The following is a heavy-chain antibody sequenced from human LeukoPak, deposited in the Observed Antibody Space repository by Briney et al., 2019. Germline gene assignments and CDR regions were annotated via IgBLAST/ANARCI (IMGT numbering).Heavy chain of an antibody. D-gene: IGHD3-22*01. CDR1: GYTFTTYD. V-gene: IGHV1-8*01. CDR2: MNPNSGDT. J-gene: IGHJ4*02. CDR3: ARGLGDYYDTSGYYYAVPAH. Sequence: GASVKVSCKVSGYTFTTYDITWVRQATGQGLEWMGWMNPNSGDTAYAQKFQGRVAMTRDTSISTAYMELSSLRSEDTAVYYCARGLGDYYDTSGYYYAVPAHWGQGTLVTVSS.